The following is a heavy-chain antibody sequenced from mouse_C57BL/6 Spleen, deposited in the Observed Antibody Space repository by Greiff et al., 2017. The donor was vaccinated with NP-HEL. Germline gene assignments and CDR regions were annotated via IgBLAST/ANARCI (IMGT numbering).Heavy chain of an antibody. V-gene: IGHV5-6*01. CDR3: ARPQTGTGNAMDY. CDR2: ISSGGSYT. D-gene: IGHD4-1*01. CDR1: GFTFSSYG. J-gene: IGHJ4*01. Sequence: EVQVVESGGDLVKPGGSLKLSCAASGFTFSSYGMSWVRQTPDKRLEWVATISSGGSYTYYPDSVKGRFTISRDNAKNTLYLQMSSLKAEDTAMYYCARPQTGTGNAMDYWGQGTSVTVSS.